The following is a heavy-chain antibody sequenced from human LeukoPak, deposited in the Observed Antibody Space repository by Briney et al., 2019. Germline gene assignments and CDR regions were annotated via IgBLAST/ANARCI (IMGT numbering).Heavy chain of an antibody. CDR2: IRYDGTKK. D-gene: IGHD2-2*02. CDR3: ARDCSSTICYTLPSFAHDS. V-gene: IGHV3-30*02. Sequence: GGSLRLSCAASGFTFNNIGMHWVRQAPGKGLEWVAFIRYDGTKKYHADSVKGRFTISGDNTKNTLYLQVNSLRTDDTALYYCARDCSSTICYTLPSFAHDSWGQGTLVTVSS. CDR1: GFTFNNIG. J-gene: IGHJ4*02.